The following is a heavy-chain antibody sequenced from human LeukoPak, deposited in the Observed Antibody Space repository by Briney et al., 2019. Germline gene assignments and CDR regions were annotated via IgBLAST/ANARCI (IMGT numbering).Heavy chain of an antibody. D-gene: IGHD3-22*01. Sequence: SETLSLTCTVSGGSISSGGYCWSWIRQPPGKGLEWIGYIYHSGSTYYNPSLKSRVTISVDRSKNQFSLKLSSVTAADTAVYYCARMWYYDSSGYRPLDYWGQGTLVTVSS. CDR2: IYHSGST. CDR1: GGSISSGGYC. CDR3: ARMWYYDSSGYRPLDY. V-gene: IGHV4-30-2*01. J-gene: IGHJ4*02.